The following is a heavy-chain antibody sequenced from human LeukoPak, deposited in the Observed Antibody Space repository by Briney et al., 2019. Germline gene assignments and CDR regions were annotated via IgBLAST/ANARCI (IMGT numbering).Heavy chain of an antibody. V-gene: IGHV4-4*02. J-gene: IGHJ4*02. CDR2: VNLQGST. Sequence: SETLSLTCVVSGGXITNTNYWTWVRQPPGKGLEWIGEVNLQGSTNYNPSLVGRVAISVDTSENHISLQLTSVTAADTAVYYCAREGGPYRPLDYSGQGTLVTVSS. CDR1: GGXITNTNY. CDR3: AREGGPYRPLDY.